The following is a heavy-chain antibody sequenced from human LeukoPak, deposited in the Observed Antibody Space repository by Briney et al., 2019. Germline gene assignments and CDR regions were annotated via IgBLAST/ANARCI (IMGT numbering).Heavy chain of an antibody. CDR1: GYKFINYW. CDR3: ARLAYCGGDCYLYFDY. D-gene: IGHD2-21*01. Sequence: GESLKISCKGSGYKFINYWIGWVRQMPGKGLEWMGIIYPGDSDTRYSPSFQGQVTISADKSISTAYLQWSSLKASDTAKYYCARLAYCGGDCYLYFDYWGQGTLVTVSS. CDR2: IYPGDSDT. J-gene: IGHJ4*02. V-gene: IGHV5-51*01.